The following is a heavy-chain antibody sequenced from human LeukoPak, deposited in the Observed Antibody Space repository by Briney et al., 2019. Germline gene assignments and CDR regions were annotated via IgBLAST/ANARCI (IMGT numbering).Heavy chain of an antibody. CDR2: ISYDGRNK. V-gene: IGHV3-30*04. Sequence: PGGSLRLSCAASGFTFSSYEMNWVRQAPGKGLEWVAVISYDGRNKYYADSVKGRFTISRDNSKNTLYLQMNSLRPEDTAVYYCARTSQTFDYWGQGTLVTVSS. J-gene: IGHJ4*02. CDR1: GFTFSSYE. CDR3: ARTSQTFDY.